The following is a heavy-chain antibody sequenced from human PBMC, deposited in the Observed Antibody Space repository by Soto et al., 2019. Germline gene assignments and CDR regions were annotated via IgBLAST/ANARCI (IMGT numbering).Heavy chain of an antibody. CDR2: INSDGSST. CDR3: ARDGERASITIFGVVITYGMDV. J-gene: IGHJ6*02. Sequence: WGSLRLSCAASWGTCSSFGVHCVLQAPGRGLVWVSRINSDGSSTSYADSVKGRFTISRDNAKNTLYLQMNSLRAEDTAVYYCARDGERASITIFGVVITYGMDVWGQGTTVTVSS. V-gene: IGHV3-74*01. CDR1: WGTCSSFG. D-gene: IGHD3-3*01.